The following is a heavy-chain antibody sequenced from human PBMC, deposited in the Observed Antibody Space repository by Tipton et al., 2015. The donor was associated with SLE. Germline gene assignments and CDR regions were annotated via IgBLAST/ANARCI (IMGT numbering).Heavy chain of an antibody. J-gene: IGHJ4*02. D-gene: IGHD1-14*01. V-gene: IGHV6-1*01. CDR2: TYYRSKWYS. CDR1: GDSVSTNSAA. CDR3: ARARRTTSSHFDY. Sequence: GLVKPSQTLSLTCAISGDSVSTNSAAWTWIRQSPSRGLEWLGRTYYRSKWYSDYAVSVKSRITISIDTSKNQFSLRLTSMTPADTALYYCARARRTTSSHFDYWGQGTLVTVSS.